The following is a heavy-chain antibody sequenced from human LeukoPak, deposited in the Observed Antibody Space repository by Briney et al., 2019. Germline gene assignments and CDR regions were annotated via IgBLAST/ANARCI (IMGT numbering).Heavy chain of an antibody. Sequence: GGSLRLSCAASGFTFNNYEFNWIRQAPGKGLEWVSFISSSGMTIYYADVVKGRFTISRDNAKNFLYLQMSSLRAEDTAVYYCARTYYDILTGYNPYFDYWGQGILVTVSS. CDR1: GFTFNNYE. D-gene: IGHD3-9*01. CDR2: ISSSGMTI. V-gene: IGHV3-48*03. CDR3: ARTYYDILTGYNPYFDY. J-gene: IGHJ4*02.